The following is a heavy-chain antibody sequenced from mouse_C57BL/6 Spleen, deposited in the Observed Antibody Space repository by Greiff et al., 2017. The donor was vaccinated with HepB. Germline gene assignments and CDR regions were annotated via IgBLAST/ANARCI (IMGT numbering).Heavy chain of an antibody. CDR1: GYTFTDYY. CDR3: AREDYGSSYLDY. D-gene: IGHD1-1*01. CDR2: IYPGSGNT. J-gene: IGHJ2*01. Sequence: QVQLQQSGAELVRPGASVKLSCKASGYTFTDYYINWVKQRPGQGLEWIARIYPGSGNTYYNEKFKGKATLTAEKSSSTAYMQLSSLTSEDSAVYFCAREDYGSSYLDYWGQGTTLTVSS. V-gene: IGHV1-76*01.